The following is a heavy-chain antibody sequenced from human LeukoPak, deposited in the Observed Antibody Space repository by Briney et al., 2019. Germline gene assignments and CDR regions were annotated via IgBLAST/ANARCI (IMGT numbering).Heavy chain of an antibody. V-gene: IGHV1-69*06. CDR2: IIPIFGTA. CDR3: ARVADSSGWYYFDY. CDR1: GGTFISYA. D-gene: IGHD6-19*01. J-gene: IGHJ4*02. Sequence: SVKVSCKASGGTFISYAISWVRQAPGQGLEWMGGIIPIFGTANYAQKFQGRVTITADKSTSTAYIELSSLRSDDTAVYYCARVADSSGWYYFDYWGQGTLVTVSS.